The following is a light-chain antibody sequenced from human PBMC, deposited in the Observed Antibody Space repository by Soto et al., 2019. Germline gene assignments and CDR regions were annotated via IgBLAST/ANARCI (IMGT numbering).Light chain of an antibody. CDR2: DAS. V-gene: IGKV3-11*01. Sequence: EIVLTQSPATLSLSPEERATLSCRASQSVSSYLAWYQQKPGQAPRLLIYDASNRATGIPARFSGSGSGTDFTLTIFSLEPEDFAVYYCQQRSTFGGGTKVEIK. J-gene: IGKJ4*01. CDR1: QSVSSY. CDR3: QQRST.